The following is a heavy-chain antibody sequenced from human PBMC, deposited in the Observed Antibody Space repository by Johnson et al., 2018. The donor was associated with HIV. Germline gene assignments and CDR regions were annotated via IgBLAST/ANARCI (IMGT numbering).Heavy chain of an antibody. CDR1: GFTVNGNY. D-gene: IGHD1-1*01. V-gene: IGHV3-23*04. Sequence: VQLVESGGGLVQPGGSLRLSCAVSGFTVNGNYMSWVRQAPGKGLEWVSAISGSGGSTYYADSVKGRFTISRDNSKNTLYLQMNSLRAEDTAVYYCAKDRTSAQSAFDIWGQGTMVTVSS. CDR3: AKDRTSAQSAFDI. J-gene: IGHJ3*02. CDR2: ISGSGGST.